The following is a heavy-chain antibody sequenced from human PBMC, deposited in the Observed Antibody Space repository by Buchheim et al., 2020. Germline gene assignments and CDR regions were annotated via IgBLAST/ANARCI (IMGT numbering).Heavy chain of an antibody. CDR1: GFTFSSYG. V-gene: IGHV3-30*18. Sequence: QVQLVESGGGVVQPGRSLRLSCAASGFTFSSYGMHWVRQAPGKGLEWVAVISYDGSNKYYADSVKGRFTISRDNSKNTLYLQVNSLRAEDTAVYYCAKDAILYYYGANPPEIYYYMDVWGKGTT. CDR2: ISYDGSNK. CDR3: AKDAILYYYGANPPEIYYYMDV. D-gene: IGHD3-10*01. J-gene: IGHJ6*03.